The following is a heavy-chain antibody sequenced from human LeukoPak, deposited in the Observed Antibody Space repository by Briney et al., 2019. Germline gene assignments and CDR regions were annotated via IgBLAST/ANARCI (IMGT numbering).Heavy chain of an antibody. CDR3: ARAVGAVRPFYFDY. CDR2: ISSSSSYI. V-gene: IGHV3-21*01. Sequence: PGGSLRLSCAASGFTFSSYSMNWVRQAPGKGLEWVSSISSSSSYIYYADSVKGRFTISRDNAKNSLYVQMNSLRAEDTAVYYCARAVGAVRPFYFDYWGQGTLVTVSS. D-gene: IGHD1-26*01. CDR1: GFTFSSYS. J-gene: IGHJ4*02.